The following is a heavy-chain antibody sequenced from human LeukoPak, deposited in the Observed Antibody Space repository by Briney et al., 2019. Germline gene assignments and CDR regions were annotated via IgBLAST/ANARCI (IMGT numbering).Heavy chain of an antibody. D-gene: IGHD5-12*01. CDR1: GGSISSYY. CDR2: IYTSGST. Sequence: PSETLSLTCTVSGGSISSYYWSWIRQPPGKGLEWIAYIYTSGSTNYNPSLKSRVTISVDTSKNQFSLKLSSVTAADTAVYYCARHKPRAVVAREVNAFDIWGQGTMVTVSS. V-gene: IGHV4-4*09. J-gene: IGHJ3*02. CDR3: ARHKPRAVVAREVNAFDI.